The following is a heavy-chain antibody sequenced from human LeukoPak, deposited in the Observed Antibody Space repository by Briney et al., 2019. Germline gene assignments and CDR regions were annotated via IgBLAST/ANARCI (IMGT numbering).Heavy chain of an antibody. Sequence: GESLKISCKVSGYSFTDFWIGWVRQMPGKGLEWMGIIYFGDSDTRYSPSFQGHATITADKSISTAYLQWSSLKASDTAMYYCARHRYFEYWGQGTLVTVSS. V-gene: IGHV5-51*01. CDR3: ARHRYFEY. CDR1: GYSFTDFW. CDR2: IYFGDSDT. J-gene: IGHJ4*02.